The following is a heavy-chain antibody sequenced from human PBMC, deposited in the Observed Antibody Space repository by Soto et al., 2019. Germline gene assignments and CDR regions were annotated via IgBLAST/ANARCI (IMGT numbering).Heavy chain of an antibody. CDR2: ISGSGGST. Sequence: GGSLRLSCAASGFTFSSYAMSWVRQAPGKGLEWVSAISGSGGSTYYADSVKGRFTISRDNSKNTLYLQMNSLRAEDTAVYYCAKTPRYYDSSGYYYWGQGALVTVSS. J-gene: IGHJ4*02. D-gene: IGHD3-22*01. CDR3: AKTPRYYDSSGYYY. CDR1: GFTFSSYA. V-gene: IGHV3-23*01.